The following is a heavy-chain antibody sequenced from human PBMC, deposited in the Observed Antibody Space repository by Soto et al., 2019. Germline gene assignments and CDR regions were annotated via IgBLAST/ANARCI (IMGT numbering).Heavy chain of an antibody. CDR3: ARVVNRPVRFDL. CDR2: IYYSGST. V-gene: IGHV4-30-4*01. D-gene: IGHD2-15*01. CDR1: GGSISSGDYY. Sequence: QVQLQESGPGLVKPSQTLSLTCTVSGGSISSGDYYWSWIRQPPGKGLEWIGYIYYSGSTYYNPSLRSRVTISADTAKNQVSLKLSSVTAADTAVYYCARVVNRPVRFDLWGRGTLVTVSS. J-gene: IGHJ2*01.